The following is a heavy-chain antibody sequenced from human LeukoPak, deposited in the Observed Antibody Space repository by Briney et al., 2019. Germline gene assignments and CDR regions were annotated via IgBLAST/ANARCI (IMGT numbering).Heavy chain of an antibody. J-gene: IGHJ4*02. CDR3: ARPQMGYYDSSGYGDTPFDY. V-gene: IGHV4-34*01. CDR2: INHSGST. Sequence: SETLSLTCTISGGSVSDYYWSWIRQSPGKGLEWIGEINHSGSTNYNPSLKSRVTISVDTSKNQFSLKLSSVTAADTAVYYCARPQMGYYDSSGYGDTPFDYWGQGTLVTVSS. CDR1: GGSVSDYY. D-gene: IGHD3-22*01.